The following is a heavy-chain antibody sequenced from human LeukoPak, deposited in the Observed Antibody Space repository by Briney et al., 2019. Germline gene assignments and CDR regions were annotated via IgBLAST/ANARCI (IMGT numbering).Heavy chain of an antibody. V-gene: IGHV3-66*01. J-gene: IGHJ3*02. D-gene: IGHD1-14*01. CDR3: ARDHRPLDPDDAFDI. Sequence: GGSLRLSCAASGFTVSSSYMSWVRQAPGKGLEWVSVIYSGGSTYYADSVKGRFTISRDNSKNTLYLQMNSLRAEDTALYYCARDHRPLDPDDAFDIWGQGTMVTVSS. CDR1: GFTVSSSY. CDR2: IYSGGST.